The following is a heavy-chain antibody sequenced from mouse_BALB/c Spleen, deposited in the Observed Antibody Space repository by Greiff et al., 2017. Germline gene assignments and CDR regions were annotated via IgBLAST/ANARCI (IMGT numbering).Heavy chain of an antibody. CDR3: ARDYDGYFAY. D-gene: IGHD2-3*01. CDR1: GYTFTDYY. CDR2: IYPGSGNT. V-gene: IGHV1-84*02. Sequence: LQESGPELVKPGASVKISCKASGYTFTDYYINWVKQKPGQGLEWIGWIYPGSGNTKYNEKFKGKATLTVDTSSSTAYMQLSSLTSEDTAVYFCARDYDGYFAYWGQGTLVTVSA. J-gene: IGHJ3*01.